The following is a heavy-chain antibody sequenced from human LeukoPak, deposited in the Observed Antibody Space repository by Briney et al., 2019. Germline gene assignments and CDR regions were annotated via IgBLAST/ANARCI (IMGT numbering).Heavy chain of an antibody. CDR1: DFTYSNYA. V-gene: IGHV3-23*01. CDR2: ITGGGSGI. J-gene: IGHJ4*02. D-gene: IGHD3-9*01. CDR3: AKWGDYDVLTGYYVSDY. Sequence: GASLRLSCAASDFTYSNYAMSWVRQAPGKGLEWVSAITGGGSGIYYADSMKSRFTISRDNSKNTLYLQINSLRAEDTAVYYCAKWGDYDVLTGYYVSDYWGQGTLVTVSS.